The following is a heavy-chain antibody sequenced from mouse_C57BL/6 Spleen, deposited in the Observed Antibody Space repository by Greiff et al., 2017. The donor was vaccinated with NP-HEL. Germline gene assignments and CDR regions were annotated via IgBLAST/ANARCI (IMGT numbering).Heavy chain of an antibody. CDR3: ARGYYGYYEDWYFDV. D-gene: IGHD2-3*01. V-gene: IGHV1-47*01. Sequence: VQLQQPGAELVKPGASVKMSCKASGYTFTTYPIEWMKQNHGKSLEWIGNFHPYNDDTKYNEKFKGKATLTVEKSSSTVYLELSRLTYDDSAVYYCARGYYGYYEDWYFDVWGTGTTVTVSS. J-gene: IGHJ1*03. CDR2: FHPYNDDT. CDR1: GYTFTTYP.